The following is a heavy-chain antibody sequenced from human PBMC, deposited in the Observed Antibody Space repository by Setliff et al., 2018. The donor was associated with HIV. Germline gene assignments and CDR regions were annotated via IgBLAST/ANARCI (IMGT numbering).Heavy chain of an antibody. V-gene: IGHV4-38-2*01. CDR3: ARHLAMGGIQLWFVDDYFDY. CDR1: GFTFSTYS. Sequence: GSLRLSCEASGFTFSTYSMNWVRQAPGKGLEWVGNIYHTGSSYYNPSLNDRATISLDTSKNQFSLKLNSVTAADTAVYYCARHLAMGGIQLWFVDDYFDYWGQGTLVTVSS. CDR2: IYHTGSS. J-gene: IGHJ4*02. D-gene: IGHD5-18*01.